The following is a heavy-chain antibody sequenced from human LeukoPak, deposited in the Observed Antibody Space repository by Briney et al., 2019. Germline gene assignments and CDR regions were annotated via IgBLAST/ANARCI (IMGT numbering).Heavy chain of an antibody. V-gene: IGHV3-23*01. J-gene: IGHJ4*02. CDR3: ATITGDLGYFDY. Sequence: GGSLRLSCAASGFTFSSYAMSWVRQAPGKGLEWVSAISGSGGSTYYADSVKGRFTISRDNSKNTLYLQMNSLRAEDTAVYYCATITGDLGYFDYWGQGTLVTVSS. D-gene: IGHD7-27*01. CDR2: ISGSGGST. CDR1: GFTFSSYA.